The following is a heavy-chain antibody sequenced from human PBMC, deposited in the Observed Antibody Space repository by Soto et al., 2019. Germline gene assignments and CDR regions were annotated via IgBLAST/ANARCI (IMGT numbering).Heavy chain of an antibody. CDR1: GGTISNYY. CDR3: ARDRRRIQLWHNWFDP. J-gene: IGHJ5*02. D-gene: IGHD5-18*01. Sequence: SETLSLTCTVSGGTISNYYWSWIRQPPGKGLEWIGYIYYSGSTNYNPSLKSRVTISVDTSKNQFSLKLSSVTAADTAVYYCARDRRRIQLWHNWFDPWGQGTLVTVSS. CDR2: IYYSGST. V-gene: IGHV4-59*01.